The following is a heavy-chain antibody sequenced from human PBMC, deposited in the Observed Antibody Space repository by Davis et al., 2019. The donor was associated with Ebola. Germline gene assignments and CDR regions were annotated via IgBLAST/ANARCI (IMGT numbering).Heavy chain of an antibody. Sequence: SVKVSCKASGYTFTGYYMHWVRQAPGQGLEWMGWINPNSGGTNYAQKFQGWVTMTRDTSISTAYMELSRLRSDDTAVYYCARGGATGTQGVYYYYGMDVWGQGTTVTVSS. V-gene: IGHV1-2*04. CDR3: ARGGATGTQGVYYYYGMDV. CDR2: INPNSGGT. CDR1: GYTFTGYY. J-gene: IGHJ6*02. D-gene: IGHD1-1*01.